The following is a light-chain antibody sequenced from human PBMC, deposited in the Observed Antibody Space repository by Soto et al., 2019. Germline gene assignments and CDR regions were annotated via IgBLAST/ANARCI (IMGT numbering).Light chain of an antibody. J-gene: IGLJ2*01. CDR3: QVWDSSTVV. Sequence: ELTQPLSVSVALGQTARITCGGNNIGSKNVHWYQQKPGQAPVLVIYRDSNRPSGIPERFSGSNSGNTATLTISRAQAGDEADYYCQVWDSSTVVFGGGTKLTV. V-gene: IGLV3-9*01. CDR2: RDS. CDR1: NIGSKN.